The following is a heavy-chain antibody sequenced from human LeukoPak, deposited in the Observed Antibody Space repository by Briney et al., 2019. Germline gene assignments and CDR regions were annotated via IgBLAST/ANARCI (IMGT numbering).Heavy chain of an antibody. D-gene: IGHD5-24*01. Sequence: EASVKVSCKASGYTFTGYYMHWVRQAPGQGLEWMGRINPNSGGTNYAQKFQGRVTMTRDTSISTAYMELSRLRSDDTAVYYCARDGRDGYNYDFDYWGQGTLVTVSS. J-gene: IGHJ4*02. CDR3: ARDGRDGYNYDFDY. CDR2: INPNSGGT. CDR1: GYTFTGYY. V-gene: IGHV1-2*06.